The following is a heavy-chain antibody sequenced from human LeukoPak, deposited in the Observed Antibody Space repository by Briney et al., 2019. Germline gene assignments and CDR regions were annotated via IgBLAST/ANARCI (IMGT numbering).Heavy chain of an antibody. D-gene: IGHD1-7*01. CDR3: ARGNGNYRYYFDY. V-gene: IGHV3-74*01. CDR1: GFTFSNYW. J-gene: IGHJ4*02. Sequence: GGSLRLSCAASGFTFSNYWMHWVRQAPGKGLVWVSRINSDGSSTNYADSVKGRFTISRDNAKNSLYLQMNSLRAEDTAVYYCARGNGNYRYYFDYWGQGTLVTVSS. CDR2: INSDGSST.